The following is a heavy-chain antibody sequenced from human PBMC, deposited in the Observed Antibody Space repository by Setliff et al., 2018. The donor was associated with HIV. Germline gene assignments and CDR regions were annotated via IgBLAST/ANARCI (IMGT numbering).Heavy chain of an antibody. CDR2: INPSSGGA. CDR3: ARDGRYCSGGSCFTNRASYYYYMDV. CDR1: RYTFTGHY. Sequence: GASVKVSCKASRYTFTGHYMHWVRQAPGQGLEWVGWINPSSGGANYAQKFQGRVTMTRDTSISTAYMELSRLTSDDTAVYYCARDGRYCSGGSCFTNRASYYYYMDVWGKGTTVTVSS. J-gene: IGHJ6*03. V-gene: IGHV1-2*02. D-gene: IGHD2-15*01.